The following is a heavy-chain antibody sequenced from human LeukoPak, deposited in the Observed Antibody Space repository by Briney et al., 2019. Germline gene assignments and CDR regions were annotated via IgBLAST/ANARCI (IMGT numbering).Heavy chain of an antibody. J-gene: IGHJ4*02. V-gene: IGHV4-4*02. CDR1: GGSVINTNW. Sequence: SETLSLTCGVSGGSVINTNWWTWVRQPPGKGLEWIGEVHLDGRTNYNPSLESRLTMSVDVSENQVSLKLTSVTAADTAVYYCAREGGFYRPLDYSGQGALVTVSS. CDR3: AREGGFYRPLDY. D-gene: IGHD3-3*01. CDR2: VHLDGRT.